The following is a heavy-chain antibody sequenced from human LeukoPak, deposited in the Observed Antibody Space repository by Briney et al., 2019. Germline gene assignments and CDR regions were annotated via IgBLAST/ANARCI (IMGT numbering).Heavy chain of an antibody. V-gene: IGHV4-61*02. D-gene: IGHD1-26*01. Sequence: SETLSLTCTVSGGSISSGSYYWSWIRQPAGKGLEWIGRIYTSGSTNYNPSLKSRVTISVDTSKNQFSLKLSSVTAADTAMYYCARSVGPTYDYWGQGTLVTVSS. J-gene: IGHJ4*02. CDR3: ARSVGPTYDY. CDR1: GGSISSGSYY. CDR2: IYTSGST.